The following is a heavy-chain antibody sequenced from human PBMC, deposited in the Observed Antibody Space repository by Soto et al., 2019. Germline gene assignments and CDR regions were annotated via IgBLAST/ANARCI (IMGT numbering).Heavy chain of an antibody. CDR2: VYYSGSS. D-gene: IGHD6-13*01. CDR3: ARFAKEENPKVGSWYYFDY. V-gene: IGHV4-30-4*01. CDR1: GDSISGGASF. Sequence: SETLSLTCTVSGDSISGGASFWSWIRQPPGKGLEWIANVYYSGSSYYNPSLKSRLTISVDTTKNQFSLQLKSMTAADTAVYYCARFAKEENPKVGSWYYFDYWGQGTRVTVSS. J-gene: IGHJ4*02.